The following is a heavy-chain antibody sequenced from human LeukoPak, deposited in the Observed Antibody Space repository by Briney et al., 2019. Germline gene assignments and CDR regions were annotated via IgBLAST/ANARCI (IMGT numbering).Heavy chain of an antibody. D-gene: IGHD3-22*01. CDR2: IYTSGST. CDR1: GGSISSGSYY. CDR3: ARAPRYYYDSSGYYDY. Sequence: SETLSLTCTVSGGSISSGSYYWSWIRQPAGKGLEWIGRIYTSGSTNYNPSLKSRVTISVDTSKNQFSLKLSSVTAADTAVYYCARAPRYYYDSSGYYDYWGQGTLVTVSS. J-gene: IGHJ4*02. V-gene: IGHV4-61*02.